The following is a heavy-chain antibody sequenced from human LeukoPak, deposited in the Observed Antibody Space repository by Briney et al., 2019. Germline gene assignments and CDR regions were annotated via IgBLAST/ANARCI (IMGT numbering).Heavy chain of an antibody. D-gene: IGHD2-15*01. Sequence: GASVKVSCKASGYTFTGYYMHWVRQAPGQGLEWMGWINPNSGGTNYAQKFQGRVTMTRDTSISTAYMELSRLRSDDTAVYYCARRCSGGSCYFSYYYGMDVWGQGTTVTVSS. CDR3: ARRCSGGSCYFSYYYGMDV. CDR2: INPNSGGT. V-gene: IGHV1-2*02. J-gene: IGHJ6*02. CDR1: GYTFTGYY.